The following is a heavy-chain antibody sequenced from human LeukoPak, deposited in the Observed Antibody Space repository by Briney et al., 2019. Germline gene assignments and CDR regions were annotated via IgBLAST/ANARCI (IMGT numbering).Heavy chain of an antibody. D-gene: IGHD4-17*01. CDR1: GYTFTGYY. CDR2: INPSGGST. J-gene: IGHJ4*02. V-gene: IGHV1-46*01. CDR3: ARANTVTKSFDY. Sequence: ASVKVSCKASGYTFTGYYMHWVRQAPGQGLEWMGIINPSGGSTSYAQKFQGRVTMTRDMSTSTVYMELSSLRSEDTAVYYCARANTVTKSFDYWGQGTLVTVSS.